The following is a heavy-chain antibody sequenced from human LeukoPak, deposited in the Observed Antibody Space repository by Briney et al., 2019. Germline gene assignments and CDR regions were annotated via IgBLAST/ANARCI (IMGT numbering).Heavy chain of an antibody. CDR3: ARHESGWYADYFDY. Sequence: SETLSLTCTVSGASISSSSYYWGWIRQPPGKGLEWIGSIYYSGSTYYNPSLKSRVTISVDTSKNQFSLKLSSVTAADTAVYYGARHESGWYADYFDYWGQGTLVTVSS. CDR2: IYYSGST. D-gene: IGHD6-19*01. V-gene: IGHV4-39*07. J-gene: IGHJ4*02. CDR1: GASISSSSYY.